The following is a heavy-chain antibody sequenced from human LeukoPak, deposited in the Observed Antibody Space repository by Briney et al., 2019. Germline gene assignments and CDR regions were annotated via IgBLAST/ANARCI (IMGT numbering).Heavy chain of an antibody. CDR2: ISSSSRI. V-gene: IGHV3-48*01. CDR3: ARDGYYYDI. J-gene: IGHJ3*02. CDR1: GFSFSNYS. D-gene: IGHD3-10*01. Sequence: GGSLRLSCAASGFSFSNYSMNWVRQAPGKGLEWVSHISSSSRIHYADFVKGRLTISRDNAKNSLFLQMNSLRAEDTAAYYCARDGYYYDIWGQGTMVTVSS.